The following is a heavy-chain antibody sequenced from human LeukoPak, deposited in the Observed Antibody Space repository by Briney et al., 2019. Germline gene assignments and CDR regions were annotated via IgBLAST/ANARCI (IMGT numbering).Heavy chain of an antibody. CDR2: ISAYNGNT. V-gene: IGHV1-18*04. D-gene: IGHD3-9*01. Sequence: ASVKVSCKASGYTFTSYGISWVRQAPGQGLEWMGWISAYNGNTNYAQKLQGRVTMTTDTSTSTAYMELRSLRSDDTAVYYCGRDTGVLRYFDWLLHNYYYYGMDVWGKGTTVTVSS. CDR1: GYTFTSYG. CDR3: GRDTGVLRYFDWLLHNYYYYGMDV. J-gene: IGHJ6*04.